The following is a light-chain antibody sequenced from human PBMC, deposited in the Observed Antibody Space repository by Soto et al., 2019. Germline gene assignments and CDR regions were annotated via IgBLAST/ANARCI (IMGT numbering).Light chain of an antibody. Sequence: EIVLTQSPGTLSLSPGERATLSCRASQSVSSSYLAWCQQKPGQAPRLLIYGASSRATGIPDRFSGSGSGTDFTLTISRLEPEDFAVYYCQQYGSPLTFGGGTKVDI. CDR2: GAS. CDR3: QQYGSPLT. J-gene: IGKJ4*01. V-gene: IGKV3-20*01. CDR1: QSVSSSY.